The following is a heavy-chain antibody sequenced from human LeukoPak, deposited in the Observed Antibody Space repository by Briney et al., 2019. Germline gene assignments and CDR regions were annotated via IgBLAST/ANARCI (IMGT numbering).Heavy chain of an antibody. CDR1: GGTFSSYA. CDR2: IIPIFGTA. CDR3: ARGPMTGYYKLLDY. V-gene: IGHV1-69*05. Sequence: SVKVSCKASGGTFSSYAISWVRQAPGQGLEWMGRIIPIFGTANCAQKFQGRVTITTDESTSTAYMELSSLRSEDTAVYYCARGPMTGYYKLLDYWGQGTLVTVSS. J-gene: IGHJ4*02. D-gene: IGHD3-9*01.